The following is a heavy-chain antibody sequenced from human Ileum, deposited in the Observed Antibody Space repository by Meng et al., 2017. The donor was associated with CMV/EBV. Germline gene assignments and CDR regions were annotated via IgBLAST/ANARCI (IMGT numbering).Heavy chain of an antibody. D-gene: IGHD2/OR15-2a*01. CDR3: ARDYSHQVVASTHDAFDL. CDR2: ISLSSSYI. Sequence: GSPRLSGAASGFSSTAYNMNWVRQAPGKGLEWVASISLSSSYIYYADAVRGRFTISRDNAKNSLYLQMNSLRAEDTAVYYCARDYSHQVVASTHDAFDLWGQGTMVTVSS. V-gene: IGHV3-21*01. J-gene: IGHJ3*01. CDR1: GFSSTAYN.